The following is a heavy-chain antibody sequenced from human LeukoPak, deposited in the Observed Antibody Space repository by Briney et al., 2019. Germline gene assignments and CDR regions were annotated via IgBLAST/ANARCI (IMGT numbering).Heavy chain of an antibody. CDR3: ARLVRGLGSGWYRGAFDI. J-gene: IGHJ3*02. Sequence: PSETLSLTCTVSGGSISSSSYYWGWIRQPPGKGPEWIGSIYYSGSTYYNPSLKSRVTISVDTSKNQFSLKLSSVTAADTAVYYCARLVRGLGSGWYRGAFDIWGQGTMVTVSS. V-gene: IGHV4-39*01. CDR1: GGSISSSSYY. CDR2: IYYSGST. D-gene: IGHD6-19*01.